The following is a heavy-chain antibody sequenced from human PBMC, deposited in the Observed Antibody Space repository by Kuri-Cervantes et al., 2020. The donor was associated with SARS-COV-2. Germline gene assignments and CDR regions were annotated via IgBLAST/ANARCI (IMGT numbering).Heavy chain of an antibody. V-gene: IGHV3-23*01. J-gene: IGHJ6*02. D-gene: IGHD6-13*01. CDR3: AREADIAAAERYYYYYYGMDV. CDR1: GFSFSSFA. CDR2: LSGTGAGA. Sequence: GESLKISCTASGFSFSSFAMSWVRQGPGKGLEWVAILSGTGAGAYYADSVKGRFTISRDNSKNTLYLQMNSLRAEDTAVYYCAREADIAAAERYYYYYYGMDVWGQGTTVTVSS.